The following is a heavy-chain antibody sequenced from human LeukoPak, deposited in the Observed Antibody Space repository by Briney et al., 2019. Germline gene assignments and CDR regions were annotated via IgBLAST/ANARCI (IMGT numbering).Heavy chain of an antibody. CDR3: ARDPGDLIAVAGLDY. J-gene: IGHJ4*02. CDR1: GFTFSSYE. CDR2: ISSSGSTI. D-gene: IGHD6-19*01. V-gene: IGHV3-48*03. Sequence: PGGSLRLSCAASGFTFSSYEMNWVRQAPGKGLEWVSYISSSGSTIYYADSVKGRFTISRDNAKNSLYLQMNSLRAEDTAVYYCARDPGDLIAVAGLDYWGQGTLVTVSS.